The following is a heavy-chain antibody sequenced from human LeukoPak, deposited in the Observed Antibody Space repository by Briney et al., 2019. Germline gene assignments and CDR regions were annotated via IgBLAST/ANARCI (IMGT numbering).Heavy chain of an antibody. CDR2: IWYGGSNK. Sequence: GRSLRLSCAASGFTFSSYGMHWVRQAPGKGLEWVAVIWYGGSNKYYADSVKGRFTISRDNSKNTLYLQMNSLRAEDTAVYYCAKGTLWFGELLFDYWGQGTLVTVSS. CDR3: AKGTLWFGELLFDY. D-gene: IGHD3-10*01. J-gene: IGHJ4*02. CDR1: GFTFSSYG. V-gene: IGHV3-30*18.